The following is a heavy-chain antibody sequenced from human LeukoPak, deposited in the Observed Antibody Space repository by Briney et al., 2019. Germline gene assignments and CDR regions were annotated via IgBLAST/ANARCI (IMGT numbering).Heavy chain of an antibody. J-gene: IGHJ4*02. Sequence: GGSLRLSCAASGSTFNKYWMHWVRQAPGKGLGWVSRINGDGTITSYADSVKGGFTISRDNAKNTLYLQMSSLRAEDTAVYYCATGNYYDSRGYYTFGHWGQGTLVTVSS. D-gene: IGHD3-22*01. CDR2: INGDGTIT. V-gene: IGHV3-74*01. CDR3: ATGNYYDSRGYYTFGH. CDR1: GSTFNKYW.